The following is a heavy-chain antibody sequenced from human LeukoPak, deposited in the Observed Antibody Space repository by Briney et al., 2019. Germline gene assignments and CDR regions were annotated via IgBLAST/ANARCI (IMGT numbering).Heavy chain of an antibody. V-gene: IGHV4-39*01. CDR2: ISYSGST. Sequence: SETLSLTRTVSGGSITSSDFNWGWIRQPPGKGLEWIGLISYSGSTYYNPSLKSRVTISVGTSKSHFSLKLSSVTAADTAIYYCARLDKGIKAAHFDYWGWEPWSPSPQ. CDR1: GGSITSSDFN. D-gene: IGHD6-25*01. CDR3: ARLDKGIKAAHFDY. J-gene: IGHJ4*02.